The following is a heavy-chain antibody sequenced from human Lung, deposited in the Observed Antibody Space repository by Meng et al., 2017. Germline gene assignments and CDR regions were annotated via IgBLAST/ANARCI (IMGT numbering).Heavy chain of an antibody. V-gene: IGHV1-18*01. CDR2: ISVHNGNT. J-gene: IGHJ4*02. Sequence: QVQVVQSGAEGRNPGAAVKGACKTSGDTFIRHGITWVRQAPGQGLEWMGWISVHNGNTNYAEKFQGRVTMTTDTSTNTAYMELRSLTSDDTAVYYCARDLKPEGIATEYLDYWGQGTLVTVSS. D-gene: IGHD6-13*01. CDR1: GDTFIRHG. CDR3: ARDLKPEGIATEYLDY.